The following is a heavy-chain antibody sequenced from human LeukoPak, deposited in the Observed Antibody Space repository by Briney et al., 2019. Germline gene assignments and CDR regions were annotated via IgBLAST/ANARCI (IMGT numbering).Heavy chain of an antibody. V-gene: IGHV4-30-4*01. Sequence: PSETLSLTCTVSGGSISSGDYYWSWIRQSPGKGLEWIGYIYYSGITYHNPSLKSRVSISVDTSKDQFSLKLSSVTAADTAVYCCARESTYARGNQPDYWGQGMLVSVSS. CDR2: IYYSGIT. D-gene: IGHD3-16*01. CDR1: GGSISSGDYY. J-gene: IGHJ4*02. CDR3: ARESTYARGNQPDY.